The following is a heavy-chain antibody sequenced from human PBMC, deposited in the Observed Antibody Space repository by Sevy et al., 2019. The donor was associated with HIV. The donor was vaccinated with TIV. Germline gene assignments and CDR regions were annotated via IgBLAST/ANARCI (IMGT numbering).Heavy chain of an antibody. V-gene: IGHV3-48*04. CDR3: AKHYIHDIADGWYFDL. Sequence: GGSLRLSCAASGFTFSPYSMNWIRQAPGKGLEWLSYISGTGNTIYYAGSVKGRFTISRDNAKNSLYLQMNSLRVEDTAVYYCAKHYIHDIADGWYFDLWGRGTLVTVSS. CDR1: GFTFSPYS. CDR2: ISGTGNTI. D-gene: IGHD6-13*01. J-gene: IGHJ2*01.